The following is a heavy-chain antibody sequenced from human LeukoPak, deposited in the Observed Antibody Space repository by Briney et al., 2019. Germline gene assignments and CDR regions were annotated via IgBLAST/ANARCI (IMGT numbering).Heavy chain of an antibody. J-gene: IGHJ4*02. CDR2: ISGSGGST. Sequence: PGGSLRLSGAASGFTFSSYAMSWVRQAPGKGLEWVSAISGSGGSTYYADSVKGRFTISRDNSKNTLYLQMNSLRAEDTAVYYCAKPMYYYDSSGSQTGVYWGQGTLVTVSS. D-gene: IGHD3-22*01. CDR3: AKPMYYYDSSGSQTGVY. V-gene: IGHV3-23*01. CDR1: GFTFSSYA.